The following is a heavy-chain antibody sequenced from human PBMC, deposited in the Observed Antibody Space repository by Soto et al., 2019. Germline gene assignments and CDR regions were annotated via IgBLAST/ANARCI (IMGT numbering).Heavy chain of an antibody. V-gene: IGHV3-23*01. D-gene: IGHD2-15*01. CDR1: GFTFSTYA. CDR2: ISGSGDTK. Sequence: EVHLLESGGGFVQPGGSLRLSCAASGFTFSTYAMPWVRQGPGKGLEYLAAISGSGDTKYYPDSVKGRFTISRDNSKNTLKLQMNSLRDEDMAVYYCAKAGDDIGVVDAFNIGGQGTMVSVSS. J-gene: IGHJ3*02. CDR3: AKAGDDIGVVDAFNI.